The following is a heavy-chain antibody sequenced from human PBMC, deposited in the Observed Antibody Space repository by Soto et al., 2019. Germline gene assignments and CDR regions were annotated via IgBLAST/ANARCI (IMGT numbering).Heavy chain of an antibody. D-gene: IGHD6-19*01. CDR2: ISSSGSTI. J-gene: IGHJ6*02. Sequence: EVQLVESGGGLVQPGGSLRLSCAASGFTFSSYEMNWVRQAPGKGLEWVSYISSSGSTIYYADSVKGRFTISRDNAKNSLYLQMNSLRAEDTAVYYCARGMGMEQWLQLYYYYYGMDVWGQGTTVTFAS. V-gene: IGHV3-48*03. CDR3: ARGMGMEQWLQLYYYYYGMDV. CDR1: GFTFSSYE.